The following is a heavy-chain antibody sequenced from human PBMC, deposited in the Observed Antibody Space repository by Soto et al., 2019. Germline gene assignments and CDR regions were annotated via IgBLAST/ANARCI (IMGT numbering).Heavy chain of an antibody. CDR1: GGTFSSYA. CDR2: IIPIFGTA. J-gene: IGHJ3*02. Sequence: SVKASCKASGGTFSSYAISWVRQAPGQGLEWMGGIIPIFGTANYAQKFQGRVTITADESTSTAYMELSSLRSEDTAVYYCASSSGWRDAFDIWGQGTMVTVSS. V-gene: IGHV1-69*13. CDR3: ASSSGWRDAFDI. D-gene: IGHD6-19*01.